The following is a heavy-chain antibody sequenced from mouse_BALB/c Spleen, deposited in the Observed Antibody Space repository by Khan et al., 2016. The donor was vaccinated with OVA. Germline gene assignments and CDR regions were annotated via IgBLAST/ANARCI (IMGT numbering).Heavy chain of an antibody. V-gene: IGHV5-9-4*01. D-gene: IGHD1-1*01. Sequence: EVELVESGGGLVKPGGSLKLSCAASGFTFSSYAMSWVRQSPEKRLEWVAEISSGGSYTYYPDTVTGRFTISRDNAKNTLYLEMSSLRSEDTAMYYCAGASCKSGSSPWFFDYWGQGTTLTVSS. J-gene: IGHJ2*01. CDR3: AGASCKSGSSPWFFDY. CDR1: GFTFSSYA. CDR2: ISSGGSYT.